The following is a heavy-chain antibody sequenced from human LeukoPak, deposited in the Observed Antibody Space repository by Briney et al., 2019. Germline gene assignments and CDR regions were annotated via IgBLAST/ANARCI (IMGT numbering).Heavy chain of an antibody. V-gene: IGHV3-23*01. CDR2: ISGSGGST. CDR3: AKDYYYDSSGRTTVFDY. D-gene: IGHD3-22*01. Sequence: GGSLRLSCAASGFTFSDYYMSWVRQAPGKGLEWVSAISGSGGSTYYADSVKGRFTISRDNSKNTLYLQMNSLRAEDTAIYYCAKDYYYDSSGRTTVFDYWGQGTLVTVSS. CDR1: GFTFSDYY. J-gene: IGHJ4*02.